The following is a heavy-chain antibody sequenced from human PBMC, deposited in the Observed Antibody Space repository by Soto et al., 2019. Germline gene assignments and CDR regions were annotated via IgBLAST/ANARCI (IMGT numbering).Heavy chain of an antibody. V-gene: IGHV3-48*02. CDR3: ARASVVRGVIAVSRYYWYGMDV. CDR2: ISSSDIPI. D-gene: IGHD3-10*01. J-gene: IGHJ6*01. CDR1: GFSFSDYS. Sequence: PGGSLRLSCVAAGFSFSDYSMSWVRQAPGKGREWVSYISSSDIPIYYADSVKGRFTISRDNAKNSLYLQMNSLRDEDTAVYYCARASVVRGVIAVSRYYWYGMDVWGQGTTVTVSS.